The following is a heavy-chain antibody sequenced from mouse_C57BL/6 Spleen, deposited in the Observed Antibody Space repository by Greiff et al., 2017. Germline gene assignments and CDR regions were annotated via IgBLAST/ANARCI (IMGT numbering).Heavy chain of an antibody. J-gene: IGHJ4*01. CDR2: IDPSDSYT. Sequence: VQLQQPGAELVRPGTSVKLSCKASGYTFTSYWMHWVKQRPGQGLEWIGVIDPSDSYTNYNQKFKGKATLTVDTSSSTAYMQLSSLTSEDSAVYYCAKGGRNHPYYYAMDYWGQGTSVTVSS. V-gene: IGHV1-59*01. CDR3: AKGGRNHPYYYAMDY. CDR1: GYTFTSYW.